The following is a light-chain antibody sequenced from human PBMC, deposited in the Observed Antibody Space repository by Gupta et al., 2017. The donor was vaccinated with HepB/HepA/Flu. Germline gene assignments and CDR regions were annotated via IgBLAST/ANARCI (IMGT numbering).Light chain of an antibody. V-gene: IGLV1-40*01. CDR3: QSSDSSLRGDV. CDR2: QNN. CDR1: SSKIGAGHD. J-gene: IGLJ1*01. Sequence: QSVCTQPPSVSGAPGQRVTISCTGSSSKIGAGHDVHWYQKLPGQAHQLLIEQNNYRPSAVPDRVSCSKSGSSASLAITGLQADDEAVAVCQSSDSSLRGDVFGTGTQIIVL.